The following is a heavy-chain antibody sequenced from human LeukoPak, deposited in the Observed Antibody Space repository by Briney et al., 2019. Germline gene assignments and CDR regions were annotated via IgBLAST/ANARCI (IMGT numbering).Heavy chain of an antibody. J-gene: IGHJ2*01. Sequence: SETLSLTCTVSGGSISSYYWSWIRQPPGKGLEWIGNIYYSGSTNYNPSLKSRVTISVDTSKNQFSLKLSSVTAADTAVYYCARPSSSGWYNWYFDLWGRGTLVTVSS. D-gene: IGHD6-19*01. CDR2: IYYSGST. CDR1: GGSISSYY. CDR3: ARPSSSGWYNWYFDL. V-gene: IGHV4-59*08.